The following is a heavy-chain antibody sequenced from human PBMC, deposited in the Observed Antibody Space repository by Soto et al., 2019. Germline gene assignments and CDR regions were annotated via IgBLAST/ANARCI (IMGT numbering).Heavy chain of an antibody. CDR2: IWSDGSNK. V-gene: IGHV3-33*01. CDR3: ARDTARDKVRIYYGMDV. D-gene: IGHD3-10*01. Sequence: GGSLRVSWPASGAPFSNYAIAWVRQAPGKGLEWVSVIWSDGSNKYYTDSVKGRFTISRDNSKNTVHLQMNSLRAEDTAVYYCARDTARDKVRIYYGMDVWGQGT. J-gene: IGHJ6*02. CDR1: GAPFSNYA.